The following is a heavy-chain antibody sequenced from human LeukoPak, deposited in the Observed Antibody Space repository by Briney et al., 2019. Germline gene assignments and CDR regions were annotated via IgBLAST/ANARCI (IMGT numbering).Heavy chain of an antibody. Sequence: SSVKVSCKASGGTFSSYAISWVRQAPGQGLEWMGGIIPIFGTANYAQKFQGRVTITTDESTSTAYMELSSLRSEDTAVYYCAINYGYYDYVWGSYPLAHAFDIWGQGTMVTVSS. D-gene: IGHD3-16*02. CDR2: IIPIFGTA. V-gene: IGHV1-69*05. CDR1: GGTFSSYA. CDR3: AINYGYYDYVWGSYPLAHAFDI. J-gene: IGHJ3*02.